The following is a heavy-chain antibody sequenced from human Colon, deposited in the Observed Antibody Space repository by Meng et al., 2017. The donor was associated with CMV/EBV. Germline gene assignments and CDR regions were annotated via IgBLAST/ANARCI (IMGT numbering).Heavy chain of an antibody. J-gene: IGHJ6*02. V-gene: IGHV3-53*05. CDR2: IYAVGTP. CDR3: AKEFPSLKLVPYHYYAMDV. CDR1: GFPIVSHY. Sequence: GGSLRLSCSASGFPIVSHYMAWVRQAPGKGLEWVSLIYAVGTPYYADSVKGRFTISRDNDRNIIDLQMSSLRPDDMAVYYCAKEFPSLKLVPYHYYAMDVWGQGTTVTVSS. D-gene: IGHD3-9*01.